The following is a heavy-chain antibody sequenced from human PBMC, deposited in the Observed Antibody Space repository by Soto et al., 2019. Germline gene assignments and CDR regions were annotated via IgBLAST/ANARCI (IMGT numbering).Heavy chain of an antibody. J-gene: IGHJ2*01. V-gene: IGHV3-48*01. CDR1: GFTFSSYS. D-gene: IGHD2-21*02. Sequence: EVQLVESGGGLVQPGGSLRLSCAASGFTFSSYSMNWVRQAPGKGLEWVSYISSSSSTIYYADSVKGRFTISRDNAKNSLYLQMNSLRAEDTAVYYCARARGDFLYWYFDFCGRGTMVTVSS. CDR3: ARARGDFLYWYFDF. CDR2: ISSSSSTI.